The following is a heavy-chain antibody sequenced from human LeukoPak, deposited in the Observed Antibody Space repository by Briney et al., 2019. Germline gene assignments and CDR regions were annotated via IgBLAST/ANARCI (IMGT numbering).Heavy chain of an antibody. CDR2: IYNTGRT. J-gene: IGHJ4*02. D-gene: IGHD1-26*01. V-gene: IGHV4-59*08. Sequence: SETLSLTCSVSGGSITNYYWSWIRQSPGKGLEWIGFIYNTGRTNYNPSLQSRVTMSIDTSKNQFSLKLSSVTAADTAVYYCARQGELAIDYWGQGTLVAVSS. CDR1: GGSITNYY. CDR3: ARQGELAIDY.